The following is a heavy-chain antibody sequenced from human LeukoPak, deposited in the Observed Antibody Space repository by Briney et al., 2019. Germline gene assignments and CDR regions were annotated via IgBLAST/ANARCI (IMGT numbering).Heavy chain of an antibody. CDR2: IHHSGST. V-gene: IGHV4-4*02. J-gene: IGHJ4*02. D-gene: IGHD5-12*01. Sequence: SEALSLTCAVSGGSLSSGNWWSWVRQPPGKGLEWIGEIHHSGSTNYNPSLKSRVTIAVDNSKNQFSLKVRSVTAADTAVYYCWHSGYESGFDYWGQGTLVTVSS. CDR1: GGSLSSGNW. CDR3: WHSGYESGFDY.